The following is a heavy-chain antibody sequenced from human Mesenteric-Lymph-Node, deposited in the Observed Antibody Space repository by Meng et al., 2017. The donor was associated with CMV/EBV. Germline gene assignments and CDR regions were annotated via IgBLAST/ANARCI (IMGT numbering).Heavy chain of an antibody. CDR1: GFTFSNFY. CDR3: AKDRYYYDSSGYYF. V-gene: IGHV3-21*04. J-gene: IGHJ4*02. CDR2: ISSSSYYI. Sequence: GESLKISCAASGFTFSNFYMHWVRQAPGKGLEWVASISSSSYYISYAESLKGRFTISRDNAKNSLYLQMNSLRAEDAAIYYCAKDRYYYDSSGYYFGGQGTLVTVSS. D-gene: IGHD3-22*01.